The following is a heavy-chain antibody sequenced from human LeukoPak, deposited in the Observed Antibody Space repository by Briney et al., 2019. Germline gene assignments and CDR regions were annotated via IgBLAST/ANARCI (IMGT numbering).Heavy chain of an antibody. D-gene: IGHD3-22*01. J-gene: IGHJ5*02. Sequence: SETLSLTCTVSGGSISSYYWSWIRQPPGKGLEWIGHIYYSGSTNYNPSLKSRVTISVDTSKNQFSLKLSSVTAADTAVYYCARDGYYDSSENWFDPWGQGTLVTVSS. CDR2: IYYSGST. V-gene: IGHV4-59*01. CDR3: ARDGYYDSSENWFDP. CDR1: GGSISSYY.